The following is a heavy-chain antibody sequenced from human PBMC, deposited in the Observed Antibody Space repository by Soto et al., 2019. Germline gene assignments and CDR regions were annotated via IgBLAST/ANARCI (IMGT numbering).Heavy chain of an antibody. J-gene: IGHJ6*02. CDR2: IYSGGST. CDR1: GFTVSSNY. V-gene: IGHV3-53*01. D-gene: IGHD5-12*01. CDR3: AREAGDGYNSGRGIYYYYYYGMDV. Sequence: PGGSLRLSCAASGFTVSSNYMSWVRQAPGKGLEWVSVIYSGGSTYYADSVKGRFTISRDNSKNTLYLQMNSLRAEDTAVYYCAREAGDGYNSGRGIYYYYYYGMDVWGQGTTVTVSS.